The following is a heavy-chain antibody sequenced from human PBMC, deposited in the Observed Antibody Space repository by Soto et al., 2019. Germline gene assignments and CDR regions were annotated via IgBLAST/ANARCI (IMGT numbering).Heavy chain of an antibody. CDR2: FDREDGET. Sequence: ASVKVSCKVSGYFLTALSIHWVRQAPGKGLEWMGGFDREDGETIYAQKFQGRVTMTEDTSTDSAYMELSSLTSEDTDIYYCAHGEGIVKSIVYFDSWGQGTLGTVSS. CDR3: AHGEGIVKSIVYFDS. J-gene: IGHJ4*02. V-gene: IGHV1-24*01. D-gene: IGHD1-26*01. CDR1: GYFLTALS.